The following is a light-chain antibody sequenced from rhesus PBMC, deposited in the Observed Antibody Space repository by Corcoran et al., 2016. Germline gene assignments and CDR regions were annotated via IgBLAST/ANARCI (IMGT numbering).Light chain of an antibody. CDR2: DAS. CDR3: KQGYSPPYG. Sequence: DIQMTQSPSSLSASVGDKVTITCRASQGISRWLAWYQQKPGTAPDLLIYDASSLQSGVPSRFSGSGTGTDYTNTISSLQPDDVATYYCKQGYSPPYGFGQGTKVEIE. V-gene: IGKV1-18*01. J-gene: IGKJ2*01. CDR1: QGISRW.